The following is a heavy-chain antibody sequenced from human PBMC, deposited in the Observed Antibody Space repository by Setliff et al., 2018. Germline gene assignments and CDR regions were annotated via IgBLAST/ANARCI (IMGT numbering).Heavy chain of an antibody. CDR3: ARGSQYQLPKHKGRVYNWFDP. J-gene: IGHJ5*02. V-gene: IGHV3-15*01. D-gene: IGHD2-2*01. CDR2: IKRKSDGGTT. Sequence: SWVRQAPGKGLEWVGRIKRKSDGGTTDYAAPVKGRFTISRDVSKNSLYLQMDSLRAEDTAVYYCARGSQYQLPKHKGRVYNWFDPRGQGTLVTVSS.